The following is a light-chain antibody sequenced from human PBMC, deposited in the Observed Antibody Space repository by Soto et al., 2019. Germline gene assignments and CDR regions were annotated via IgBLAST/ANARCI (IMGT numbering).Light chain of an antibody. CDR2: DAS. CDR3: QQRSNGPAT. Sequence: EIVLTQSPATLSLSPGERATLSCRASQSVSSYLAWYQQKPGQAPRLLIYDASNRATGIPARFSGSGSGTDFTLTISSLQPEEFAVYYCQQRSNGPATFGQGTRLEIK. CDR1: QSVSSY. V-gene: IGKV3-11*01. J-gene: IGKJ5*01.